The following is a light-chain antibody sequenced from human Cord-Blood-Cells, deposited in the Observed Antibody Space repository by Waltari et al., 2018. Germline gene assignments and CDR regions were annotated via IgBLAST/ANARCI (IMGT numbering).Light chain of an antibody. Sequence: DIVMTQSPDSLAVSLGERATINCKSSQSVLYSSNNTNYLAWYQQKPGQPPELLIYWASTRESGVPDRISGSGSGTDFTLTISSLLAEDVAVYYCQQYYSTRTFGQGTKVEIK. V-gene: IGKV4-1*01. CDR1: QSVLYSSNNTNY. J-gene: IGKJ1*01. CDR2: WAS. CDR3: QQYYSTRT.